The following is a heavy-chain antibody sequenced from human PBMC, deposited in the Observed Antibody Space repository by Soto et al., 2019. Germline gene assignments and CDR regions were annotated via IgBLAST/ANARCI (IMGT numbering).Heavy chain of an antibody. CDR2: IYYSGST. CDR1: GGSIISGGYY. CDR3: ARDASVGALGAYYYGMDV. V-gene: IGHV4-31*03. D-gene: IGHD1-26*01. Sequence: PSETLSLTCTVSGGSIISGGYYWSWIRQHPGKGLEWIGYIYYSGSTYYNPSLKSRVTISVDTSKNQFSLKLSSVTAADTAVYYCARDASVGALGAYYYGMDVWGQGTTVTVSS. J-gene: IGHJ6*02.